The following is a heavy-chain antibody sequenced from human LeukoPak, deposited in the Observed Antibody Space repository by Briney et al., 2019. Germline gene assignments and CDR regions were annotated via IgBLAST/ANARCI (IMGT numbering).Heavy chain of an antibody. D-gene: IGHD2-2*01. CDR2: INSDGSST. CDR1: GFTFSAYW. CDR3: ARVATTSSKWSLDY. J-gene: IGHJ4*02. V-gene: IGHV3-74*01. Sequence: QPGGSLRLSCAASGFTFSAYWMHWVRHSPGKGLVWVSRINSDGSSTDYADSVKGRFTISRDIAKSTLYLQMNSLRAEDTAVYYCARVATTSSKWSLDYWGQGTLVTVSS.